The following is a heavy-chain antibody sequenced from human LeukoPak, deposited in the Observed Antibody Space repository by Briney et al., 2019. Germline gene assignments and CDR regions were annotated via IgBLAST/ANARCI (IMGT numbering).Heavy chain of an antibody. CDR2: ISTSGSTI. V-gene: IGHV3-48*03. J-gene: IGHJ4*02. CDR3: ARGSWDF. CDR1: RFSFSDYD. D-gene: IGHD3-10*01. Sequence: GGSLRLFCAASRFSFSDYDMNRVRQAQGKGLEWISYISTSGSTIHYADSVKGRFTISRDNAKNSLYLQMNSLRAEDTAVYYCARGSWDFWGQGTLVTVSS.